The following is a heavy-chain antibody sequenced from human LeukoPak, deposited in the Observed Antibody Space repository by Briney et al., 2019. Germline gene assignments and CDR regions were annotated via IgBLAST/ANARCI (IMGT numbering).Heavy chain of an antibody. J-gene: IGHJ4*02. CDR2: IKQDGSER. CDR1: GFSMSVYW. D-gene: IGHD3-22*01. V-gene: IGHV3-7*01. Sequence: GGSLRLSCEASGFSMSVYWISWVRQAPGRGLGWVGNIKQDGSERNYVDSVKGRFTISRDNAKKSLYLQMNSLRAQDTAVYYCARDWGAYYHFFDYWGQGTLVTVSS. CDR3: ARDWGAYYHFFDY.